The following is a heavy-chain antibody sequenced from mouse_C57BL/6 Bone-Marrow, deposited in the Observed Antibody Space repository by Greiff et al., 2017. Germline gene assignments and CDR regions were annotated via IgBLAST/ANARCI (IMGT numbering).Heavy chain of an antibody. D-gene: IGHD1-1*01. CDR2: IDPETGGT. V-gene: IGHV1-15*01. Sequence: VQLQQSGAELVRPGASVTLSCKASGYTFTDYEMHWVKQTPVHGLEWIGAIDPETGGTAYNQKFKGKAILTAAKSSSPASLELRSLTSEDSAVYYCTVTTVVADYWGQGTTLTVSS. CDR1: GYTFTDYE. J-gene: IGHJ2*01. CDR3: TVTTVVADY.